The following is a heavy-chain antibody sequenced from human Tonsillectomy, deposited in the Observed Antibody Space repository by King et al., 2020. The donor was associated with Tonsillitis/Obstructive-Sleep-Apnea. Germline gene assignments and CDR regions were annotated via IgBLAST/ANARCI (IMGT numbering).Heavy chain of an antibody. J-gene: IGHJ5*02. CDR2: IYPGDSET. CDR3: ARVRGFCSVNLCYGLDP. Sequence: VQLVESGPEVKKPGESLKISCKGSEYSFTSYWIGWVRQTPGKGLEWMGIIYPGDSETRYSPSFQGRVTMSVDKSISTAYLQWDSLKASDSAMYYCARVRGFCSVNLCYGLDPWGQGSLVTVSS. V-gene: IGHV5-51*01. D-gene: IGHD3-3*01. CDR1: EYSFTSYW.